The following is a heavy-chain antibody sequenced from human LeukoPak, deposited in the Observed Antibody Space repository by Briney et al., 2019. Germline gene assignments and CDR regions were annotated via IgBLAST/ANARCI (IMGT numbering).Heavy chain of an antibody. CDR1: GYTFTSYA. Sequence: GASVKVSCKASGYTFTSYAMHWVRQAPGQRLEWMGWINAGNDNTKYSQKFQGRVTITRDTSASTAYMELSSLRSEDTAVYYRARDLGYCTGGTCYPNWFGPWGQGTLVAVSS. CDR2: INAGNDNT. J-gene: IGHJ5*02. CDR3: ARDLGYCTGGTCYPNWFGP. V-gene: IGHV1-3*01. D-gene: IGHD2-15*01.